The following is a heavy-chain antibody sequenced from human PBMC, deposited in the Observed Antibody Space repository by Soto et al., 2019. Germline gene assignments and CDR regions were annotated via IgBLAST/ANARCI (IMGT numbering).Heavy chain of an antibody. V-gene: IGHV4-39*01. CDR3: APLSVSLSGPYGIHV. CDR1: GYSVSSSDYY. CDR2: MLYSGLT. J-gene: IGHJ6*02. Sequence: SETLSLTCSVSGYSVSSSDYYWAWIRQPPGKGLEWIGSMLYSGLTYYNPSLKSRVTLSVDTSKNQFSVRLNSVTAPDTAVYYCAPLSVSLSGPYGIHVWGQGTTVTVSS. D-gene: IGHD2-15*01.